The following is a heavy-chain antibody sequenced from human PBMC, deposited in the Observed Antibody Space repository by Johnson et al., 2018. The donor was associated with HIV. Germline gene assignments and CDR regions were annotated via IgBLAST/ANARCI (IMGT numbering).Heavy chain of an antibody. CDR3: ARGDGGSTDAFDI. D-gene: IGHD1-26*01. Sequence: EVQVVESGGGLVQPGRSLRLSCADSGFTFDDYGMSWVRQAPGKGLEWVSGINWNGGSTGYADSEGRFTISRDNAKNSLYLQMNSLRAEDTALYYCARGDGGSTDAFDIWGQGTMVTVSS. CDR1: GFTFDDYG. J-gene: IGHJ3*02. CDR2: INWNGGST. V-gene: IGHV3-20*04.